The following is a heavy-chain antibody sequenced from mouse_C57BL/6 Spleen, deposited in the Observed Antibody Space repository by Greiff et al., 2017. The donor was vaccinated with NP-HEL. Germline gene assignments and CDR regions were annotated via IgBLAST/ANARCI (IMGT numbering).Heavy chain of an antibody. J-gene: IGHJ2*01. CDR3: ARIYYGNYYFDY. Sequence: EVKLQQSGPELVKPGASVKISCKASGYSFTGYYMNWVKQSPEKSLEWIGEINPSTGGTTYNQKFKAKATLTVDKSSSTAYMQLKSLTSEDSAVYYCARIYYGNYYFDYWGQGTTLTVSS. CDR2: INPSTGGT. V-gene: IGHV1-42*01. CDR1: GYSFTGYY. D-gene: IGHD2-1*01.